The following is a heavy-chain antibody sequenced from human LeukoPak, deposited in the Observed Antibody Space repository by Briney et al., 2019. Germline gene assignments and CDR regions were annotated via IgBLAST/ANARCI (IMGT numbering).Heavy chain of an antibody. V-gene: IGHV3-43*02. CDR3: AKEGSVCTDGICRYFDF. D-gene: IGHD2-8*01. CDR2: ISGRGDSL. CDR1: GFTFEASA. Sequence: PGGSLRLSCAASGFTFEASAMHWVCQAPGKGLEWVSEISGRGDSLTYAPWTNGRFTISRDNSKKSLYLQLDSLRPDDTAFYYCAKEGSVCTDGICRYFDFWGQGALVTVS. J-gene: IGHJ4*02.